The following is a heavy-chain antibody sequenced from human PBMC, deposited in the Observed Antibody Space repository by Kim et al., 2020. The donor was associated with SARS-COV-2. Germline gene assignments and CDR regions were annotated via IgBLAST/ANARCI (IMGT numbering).Heavy chain of an antibody. D-gene: IGHD3-10*01. CDR2: INHSGST. V-gene: IGHV4-34*01. J-gene: IGHJ6*03. CDR1: GGSFSGYY. Sequence: SETLSLTCAVYGGSFSGYYWSWIRQPPGKGLEWIGEINHSGSTNYNPSLKSRVTISVDTSKNQFSLKLSSVTAADTAVYYCARRYGSGSYYNPYYYYYYMDVWGKGTTVTVSS. CDR3: ARRYGSGSYYNPYYYYYYMDV.